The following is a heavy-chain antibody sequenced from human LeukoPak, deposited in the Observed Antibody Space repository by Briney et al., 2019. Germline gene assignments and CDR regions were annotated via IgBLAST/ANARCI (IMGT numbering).Heavy chain of an antibody. J-gene: IGHJ4*02. Sequence: SETLSLTCTVSGGSISSYYWGCIRQPPGKGLEWIAPIYSSGSTNYNPSLKSRVTMSVDTSKNQFSLKLSSVTAADTAVYYCARDSGSYYVYYWGQGTLVTVSS. CDR3: ARDSGSYYVYY. D-gene: IGHD3-10*01. CDR2: IYSSGST. CDR1: GGSISSYY. V-gene: IGHV4-4*07.